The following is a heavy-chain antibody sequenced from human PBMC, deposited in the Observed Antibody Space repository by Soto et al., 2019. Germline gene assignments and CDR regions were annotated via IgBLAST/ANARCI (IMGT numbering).Heavy chain of an antibody. J-gene: IGHJ6*02. CDR1: GYTFTGYY. CDR3: ARDLGGIAVAGQYGMDV. V-gene: IGHV1-2*04. CDR2: INPNSGGT. Sequence: QVQLVQSGAEVKKPGASVKVSCKASGYTFTGYYMHWVRQAPGQGLEWMGWINPNSGGTNYAQKFQGWVTMTRDTSISTAYMELSRLRSDDTAVYYCARDLGGIAVAGQYGMDVWGQGTTVTVSS. D-gene: IGHD6-19*01.